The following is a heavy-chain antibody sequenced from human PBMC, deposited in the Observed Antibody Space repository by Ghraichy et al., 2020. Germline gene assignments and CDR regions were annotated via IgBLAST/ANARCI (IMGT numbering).Heavy chain of an antibody. CDR3: ARERRGYSYGYTPTQFYNYYYYMDV. CDR2: IWYDGSNK. V-gene: IGHV3-33*01. J-gene: IGHJ6*03. Sequence: GGSLRLSCAASGFTFSSYGMHWVRQAPGKGLEWVAVIWYDGSNKYYADSVKGRFTISRDNSKNTLYLQMNSLRAEDTAVYYCARERRGYSYGYTPTQFYNYYYYMDVWGKGTTVTVSS. D-gene: IGHD5-18*01. CDR1: GFTFSSYG.